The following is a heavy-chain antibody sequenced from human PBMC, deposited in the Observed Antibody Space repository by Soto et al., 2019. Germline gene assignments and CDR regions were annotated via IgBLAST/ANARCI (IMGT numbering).Heavy chain of an antibody. V-gene: IGHV4-30-4*01. D-gene: IGHD4-17*01. CDR1: GGSISSGDYY. J-gene: IGHJ4*02. Sequence: SETLSLTCTVSGGSISSGDYYWSWIRQPPGKGLEWIGYIYYSGSTYYNPSLKSRVTISVDTSKNQFSLKLSSVTAADTAVYYCASAAFDYGDYLVLAYWGQGTLVTVTS. CDR3: ASAAFDYGDYLVLAY. CDR2: IYYSGST.